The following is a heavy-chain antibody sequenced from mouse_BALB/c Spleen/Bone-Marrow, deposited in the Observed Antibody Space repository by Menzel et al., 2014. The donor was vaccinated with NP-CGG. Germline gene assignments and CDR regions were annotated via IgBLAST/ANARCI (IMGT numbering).Heavy chain of an antibody. CDR1: GFTFSDYY. Sequence: EVNVVESGGGLMKPGGSLKLSCAASGFTFSDYYMYWVRQTPEKGLEWVATISNGGSYTYYPDSVKGRFTISRDNAKNNLYLQMSSLKSEDTAMYYCARDSLYYYGSSYGYFDVWGAGTTVTVSS. J-gene: IGHJ1*01. D-gene: IGHD1-1*01. V-gene: IGHV5-4*02. CDR3: ARDSLYYYGSSYGYFDV. CDR2: ISNGGSYT.